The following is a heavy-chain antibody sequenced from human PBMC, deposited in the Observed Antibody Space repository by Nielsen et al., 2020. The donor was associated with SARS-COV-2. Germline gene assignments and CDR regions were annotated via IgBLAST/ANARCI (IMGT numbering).Heavy chain of an antibody. CDR2: IKSKTDGGTT. V-gene: IGHV3-15*05. Sequence: WIRQPPGKGLEWVGRIKSKTDGGTTDYAAPVKGRFTISRDDSKNTLYLQMNSLRAEDTAVYYCARKYCGGDCTAQAPYYGMDVWGQGTTVTVSS. D-gene: IGHD2-21*02. CDR3: ARKYCGGDCTAQAPYYGMDV. J-gene: IGHJ6*02.